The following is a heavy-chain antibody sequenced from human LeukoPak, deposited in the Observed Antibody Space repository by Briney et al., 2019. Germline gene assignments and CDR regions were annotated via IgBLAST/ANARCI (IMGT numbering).Heavy chain of an antibody. CDR3: ANDIGDRPDCSGGSCYFDY. J-gene: IGHJ4*02. CDR1: GFPFDEYA. Sequence: GGSLRLSCAASGFPFDEYAMHWVRQAPGKGREWVAGISWNSGSIGYADSVKGRFTISRDNAKNSLYLQMNTLRAEDTALYYCANDIGDRPDCSGGSCYFDYWGQGTLVTVSS. CDR2: ISWNSGSI. D-gene: IGHD2-15*01. V-gene: IGHV3-9*01.